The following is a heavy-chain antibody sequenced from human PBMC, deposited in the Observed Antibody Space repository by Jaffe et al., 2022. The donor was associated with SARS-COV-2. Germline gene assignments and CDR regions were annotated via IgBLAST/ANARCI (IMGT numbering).Heavy chain of an antibody. J-gene: IGHJ6*02. Sequence: EVQLVESGGGLVQPGGSLRLSCAASGFTFSSYWMSWVRQAPGKGLEWVANIKQDGSEKYYVDSVKGRFTISRDNAKNSLYLQMNSLRAEDTAVYYCARVESKLELRGYYYYYYGMDVWGQGTTVTVSS. CDR1: GFTFSSYW. D-gene: IGHD1-7*01. CDR2: IKQDGSEK. CDR3: ARVESKLELRGYYYYYYGMDV. V-gene: IGHV3-7*01.